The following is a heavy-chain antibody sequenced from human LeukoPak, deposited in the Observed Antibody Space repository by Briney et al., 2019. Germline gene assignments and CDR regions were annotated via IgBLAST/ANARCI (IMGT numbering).Heavy chain of an antibody. V-gene: IGHV1-18*01. J-gene: IGHJ4*02. CDR3: ARDGPYYDSSGYYHPHFDY. Sequence: ASVKVSCKASGYTFSSYGISWVRQAPGQGLEWMGWISAYNGNTNHAQKLQGRVTMTTDTATNTAYMELRSLRSDDTAVYYCARDGPYYDSSGYYHPHFDYWGQGTLVTVSP. CDR2: ISAYNGNT. D-gene: IGHD3-22*01. CDR1: GYTFSSYG.